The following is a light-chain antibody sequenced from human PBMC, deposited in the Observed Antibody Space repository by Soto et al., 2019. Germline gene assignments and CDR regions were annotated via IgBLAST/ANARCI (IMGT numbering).Light chain of an antibody. J-gene: IGLJ2*01. CDR3: SSYAGSNNVV. V-gene: IGLV1-44*01. CDR1: SSNIGTYP. CDR2: NIN. Sequence: QTVVTQPPSTSGTPGQRVSISCRGSSSNIGTYPVSWYQQVPGTAPTLVIYNINQRPSGVPDRFSGSKSGTSASLAISGLQSEDEADYYCSSYAGSNNVVFGGGTQLTVL.